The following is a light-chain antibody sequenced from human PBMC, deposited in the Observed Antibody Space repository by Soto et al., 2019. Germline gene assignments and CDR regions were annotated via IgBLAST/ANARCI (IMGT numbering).Light chain of an antibody. V-gene: IGLV2-14*01. J-gene: IGLJ1*01. Sequence: QSALTQPASVSGSPGQSITISCTGTSGDVGGYNYVSWYQQHPGKAPKLMIYEVSNRPSGVSNRFSGSKSGNTASLTISGLQAEDEADYYCSSYTRSSSNVFXTGTKVTVL. CDR3: SSYTRSSSNV. CDR2: EVS. CDR1: SGDVGGYNY.